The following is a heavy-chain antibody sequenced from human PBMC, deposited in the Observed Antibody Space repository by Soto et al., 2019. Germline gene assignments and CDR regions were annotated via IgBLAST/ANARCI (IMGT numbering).Heavy chain of an antibody. CDR1: GYNFANYW. Sequence: GESLKISCKDSGYNFANYWIAWVRQMPGKGLEWMGIIYPGDSDTRYSPSFQGQVTISADKSISTAYLQWTSLKASDTAMYYCARINIGPNHGWFDPWGKGTLVTVSS. CDR3: ARINIGPNHGWFDP. V-gene: IGHV5-51*01. J-gene: IGHJ5*02. CDR2: IYPGDSDT. D-gene: IGHD2-8*01.